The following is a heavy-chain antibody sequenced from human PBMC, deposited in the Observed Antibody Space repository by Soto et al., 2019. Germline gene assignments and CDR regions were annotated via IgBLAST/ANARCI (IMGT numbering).Heavy chain of an antibody. V-gene: IGHV1-69*13. D-gene: IGHD5-12*01. CDR1: GVTFSSYA. CDR2: IIPIFGTA. J-gene: IGHJ4*02. Sequence: SVKISCKASGVTFSSYAISWVRQAPGQGLEWMGGIIPIFGTANYAQKFQGRVTITADESTSTAYMELSSLRSEDTAVYYCAREGPVEMATIWVYWGQGTLVTVSS. CDR3: AREGPVEMATIWVY.